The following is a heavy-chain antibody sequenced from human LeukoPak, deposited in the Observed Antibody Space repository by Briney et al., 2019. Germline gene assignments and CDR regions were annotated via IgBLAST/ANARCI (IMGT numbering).Heavy chain of an antibody. V-gene: IGHV3-30-3*01. CDR1: GFTFSTYA. CDR3: AKAIAAAGRGFDY. J-gene: IGHJ4*02. D-gene: IGHD6-13*01. Sequence: PGGSLRLSCAASGFTFSTYAIHWVRQAPGKGLEWVAVISDDGTRKFYADSVKGRFTISRDNSKNTLYLQMNSLRAEDTAVYYCAKAIAAAGRGFDYWGQGTLVTVSS. CDR2: ISDDGTRK.